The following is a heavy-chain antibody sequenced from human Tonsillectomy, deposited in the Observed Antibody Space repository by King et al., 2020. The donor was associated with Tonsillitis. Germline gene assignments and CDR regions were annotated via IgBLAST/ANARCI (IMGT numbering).Heavy chain of an antibody. CDR3: ARVREYQLLYEEDFYYYYMDV. J-gene: IGHJ6*03. CDR2: IYTSGST. V-gene: IGHV4-61*02. Sequence: VQLQESGPGLVKPSQTLSLTCTVSGGSISSGNYYWSWIRQPAGKGLEWIGRIYTSGSTNYSPSLQSRVTISVDTSKNQFSLKLSSVTAADTAVYYCARVREYQLLYEEDFYYYYMDVWGKGTTVTVSS. CDR1: GGSISSGNYY. D-gene: IGHD2-2*01.